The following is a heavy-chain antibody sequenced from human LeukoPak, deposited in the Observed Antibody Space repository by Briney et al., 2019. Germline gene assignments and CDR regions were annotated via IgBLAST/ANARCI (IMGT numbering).Heavy chain of an antibody. D-gene: IGHD6-19*01. J-gene: IGHJ5*02. Sequence: SETLSLTCIVFGRSLSRHSWSWIRPPPRKVLEWIGYIYYSGSNKYNPSLKSRVTISVDSSKNQLSLKLSSVTAADPAVYCCARAGIAVPLGFDPWGQGTLVTVSS. V-gene: IGHV4-59*11. CDR3: ARAGIAVPLGFDP. CDR2: IYYSGSN. CDR1: GRSLSRHS.